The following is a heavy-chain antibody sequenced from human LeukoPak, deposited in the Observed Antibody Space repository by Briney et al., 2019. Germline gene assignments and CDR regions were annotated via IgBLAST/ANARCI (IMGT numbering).Heavy chain of an antibody. V-gene: IGHV3-21*01. CDR1: GFTFSSYS. Sequence: NAGGSLRLSCAASGFTFSSYSMNWVRQAPGKGLEWVSSISSSSSYIYYADSVKGRFTISRDNAKNSLYLQMNSLRAEDTAVYYCARAHSIAAAGSTYWGQGTLVTVSS. CDR2: ISSSSSYI. J-gene: IGHJ4*02. D-gene: IGHD6-13*01. CDR3: ARAHSIAAAGSTY.